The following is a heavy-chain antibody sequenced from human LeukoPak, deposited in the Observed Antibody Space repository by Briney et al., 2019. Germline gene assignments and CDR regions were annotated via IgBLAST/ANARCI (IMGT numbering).Heavy chain of an antibody. Sequence: PGGSLRLSCAASGFTLSSYAMSWVRQAPGKGLEWVSAISGSGGSTYYADSVKGRFTISRDNSKNTLYLQMNSLRAEDTAVYYCAKVESVVVPAALYYWGQGTLVTVSS. CDR3: AKVESVVVPAALYY. CDR1: GFTLSSYA. V-gene: IGHV3-23*01. D-gene: IGHD2-2*01. J-gene: IGHJ4*02. CDR2: ISGSGGST.